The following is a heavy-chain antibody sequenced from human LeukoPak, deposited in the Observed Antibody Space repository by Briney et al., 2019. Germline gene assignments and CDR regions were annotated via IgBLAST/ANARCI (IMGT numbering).Heavy chain of an antibody. D-gene: IGHD6-6*01. CDR2: INHSGST. Sequence: PSETLSLTCAVYGGSFSGYYWSWIRQPPGKGLEWIGEINHSGSTNYNPSLKSRVTISVDTSKNQFSLKLSSVTAADTAVYYCARSPQIEYSSSSRRRWFDPWGQGTLVTVSS. V-gene: IGHV4-34*01. CDR1: GGSFSGYY. J-gene: IGHJ5*02. CDR3: ARSPQIEYSSSSRRRWFDP.